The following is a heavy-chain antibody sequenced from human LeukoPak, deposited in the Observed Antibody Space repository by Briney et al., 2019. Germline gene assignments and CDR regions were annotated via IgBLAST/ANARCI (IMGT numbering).Heavy chain of an antibody. D-gene: IGHD3-10*01. CDR2: FDPEDGET. Sequence: ASVKVSCKASGGTFSSYAISWVRQAPGKGLEWMGGFDPEDGETIYAQKFQGRVTMTEDTSTDTAYMELSSLRSEDTAVYYCAALWFGELSAVYWGQGTLVTVSS. V-gene: IGHV1-24*01. CDR1: GGTFSSYA. CDR3: AALWFGELSAVY. J-gene: IGHJ4*02.